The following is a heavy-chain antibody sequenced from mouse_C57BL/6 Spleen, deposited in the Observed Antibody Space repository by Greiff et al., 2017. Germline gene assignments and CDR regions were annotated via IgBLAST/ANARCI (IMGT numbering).Heavy chain of an antibody. CDR3: ARRTAQATGYAMDY. Sequence: VQLQQSGAELVKPGASAKMSCKASGYTFTTYPIEWMKQNHGKSLEWIGNFHPYNDDTKYNEKFKGKATLTVEKSSSTVYLELSRLTSDDSAVYYCARRTAQATGYAMDYWGQGTSVTVSS. CDR2: FHPYNDDT. J-gene: IGHJ4*01. D-gene: IGHD3-2*02. CDR1: GYTFTTYP. V-gene: IGHV1-47*01.